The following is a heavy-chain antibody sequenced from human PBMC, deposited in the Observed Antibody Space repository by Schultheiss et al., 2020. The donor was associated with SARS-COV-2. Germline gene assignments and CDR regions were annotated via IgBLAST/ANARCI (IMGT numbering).Heavy chain of an antibody. Sequence: SETLSLTCAVSGYSISSGYYWGWIRQPPGKGLEWIGSIYHSGSTYYNPSLKSRVTISVDTSKNQFSLKLSSVTAADTAVYYCARGEYYDSSGYLNWGQGTLVTVSS. CDR2: IYHSGST. V-gene: IGHV4-38-2*01. D-gene: IGHD3-22*01. CDR1: GYSISSGYY. J-gene: IGHJ4*02. CDR3: ARGEYYDSSGYLN.